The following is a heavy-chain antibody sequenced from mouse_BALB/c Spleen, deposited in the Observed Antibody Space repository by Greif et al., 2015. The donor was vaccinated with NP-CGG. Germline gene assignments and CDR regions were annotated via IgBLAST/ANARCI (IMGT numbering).Heavy chain of an antibody. CDR3: ARDGYYEEYAMDY. CDR1: GFTFTDYY. Sequence: EVKLVESGGGLVQPGGSLRLSCATSGFTFTDYYMSWVRQPPGKALEWLGFIRNKANGYTTEYSASVEGRFTISRDNSQSILYLQMNTLRAGDSATYYCARDGYYEEYAMDYWGQGTSVTVSS. V-gene: IGHV7-3*02. D-gene: IGHD2-3*01. CDR2: IRNKANGYTT. J-gene: IGHJ4*01.